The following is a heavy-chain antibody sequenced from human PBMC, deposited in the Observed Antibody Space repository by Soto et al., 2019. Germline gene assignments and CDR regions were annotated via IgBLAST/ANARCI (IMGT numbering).Heavy chain of an antibody. Sequence: SVKVSCKASGGTFSSYAISWVRQAPGQGLEWMGGIIPIFGTANYAQKFQGRVTITADESTSTAYMELSRLRSEDTAVYYCARQTNDGYSYGHYYYGMDVWGQGTTVTVSS. CDR2: IIPIFGTA. D-gene: IGHD5-18*01. J-gene: IGHJ6*02. CDR3: ARQTNDGYSYGHYYYGMDV. V-gene: IGHV1-69*13. CDR1: GGTFSSYA.